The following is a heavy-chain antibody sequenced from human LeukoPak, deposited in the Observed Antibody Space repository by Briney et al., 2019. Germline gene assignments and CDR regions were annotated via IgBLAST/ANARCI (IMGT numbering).Heavy chain of an antibody. CDR3: ARYRRLTAMAFDY. CDR2: IYYSGST. V-gene: IGHV4-59*01. CDR1: GGSISSYY. Sequence: PSETLSLTCTVSGGSISSYYWSWIRQPPGKGLEWIGYIYYSGSTNYNPSLKSRVTISVDTSKNQFSLKLSSVIAADTAVYYCARYRRLTAMAFDYWGQGTLVTVSS. D-gene: IGHD5-18*01. J-gene: IGHJ4*02.